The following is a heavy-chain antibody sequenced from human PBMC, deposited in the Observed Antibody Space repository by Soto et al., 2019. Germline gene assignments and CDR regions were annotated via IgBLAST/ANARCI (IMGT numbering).Heavy chain of an antibody. V-gene: IGHV4-30-2*01. CDR2: IYHSGIT. CDR3: ARELYYYDSSGYYCNWFDP. CDR1: GASISSGGYS. D-gene: IGHD3-22*01. Sequence: SSETLSLTCAVSGASISSGGYSWSWIRQPPGKGLEWIGYIYHSGITYYNPSLKSRVTISVDRSKNQFSLKLSSVTAADTAVYYCARELYYYDSSGYYCNWFDPWGQGTLVTVSS. J-gene: IGHJ5*02.